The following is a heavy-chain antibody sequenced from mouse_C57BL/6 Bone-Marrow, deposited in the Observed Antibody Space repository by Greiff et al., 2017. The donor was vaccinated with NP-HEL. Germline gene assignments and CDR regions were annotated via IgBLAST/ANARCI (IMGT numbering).Heavy chain of an antibody. CDR2: ISDGGSYT. J-gene: IGHJ2*01. CDR3: ARDQLGDCDY. V-gene: IGHV5-4*01. CDR1: GFTFSSYA. Sequence: EVKLVESGGGLVKPGGSLKLSCAASGFTFSSYAMSWVRQTPEKRLEWVATISDGGSYTYYPDNVKGRFTISRDNAKNNLYLQMSHLKSEDTAMYYCARDQLGDCDYWGQGTTLTVSS. D-gene: IGHD4-1*02.